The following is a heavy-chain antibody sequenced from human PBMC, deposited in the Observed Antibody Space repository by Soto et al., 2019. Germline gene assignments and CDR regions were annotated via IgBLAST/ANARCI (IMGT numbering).Heavy chain of an antibody. Sequence: PGESLQLSCKGAGYRFTSYFRSWVRQMPGKGLEWMGRIDPSNSYTHYSPSFHGHVTISADNSISTAYLQWSNLRASDTAIYYCAFLDTSLDFDFWGQGTLVTVS. CDR2: IDPSNSYT. V-gene: IGHV5-10-1*01. CDR3: AFLDTSLDFDF. J-gene: IGHJ4*02. D-gene: IGHD3-3*02. CDR1: GYRFTSYF.